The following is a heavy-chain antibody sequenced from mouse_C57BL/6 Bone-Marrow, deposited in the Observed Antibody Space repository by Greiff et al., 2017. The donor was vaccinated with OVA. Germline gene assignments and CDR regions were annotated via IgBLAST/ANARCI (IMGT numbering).Heavy chain of an antibody. CDR2: IDPSDRYT. CDR3: AREWISVKSYYYAMDY. V-gene: IGHV1-50*01. Sequence: QVQLQQPGAELVKPGASVKLSCKASGYTFTSYWMQWVKQRPGQGLEWIGEIDPSDRYTNYNQKFKGKATLTVDTSSSTAYMQLSSLTSEDSAVYYCAREWISVKSYYYAMDYWGQGTSVTVSA. CDR1: GYTFTSYW. J-gene: IGHJ4*01. D-gene: IGHD1-3*01.